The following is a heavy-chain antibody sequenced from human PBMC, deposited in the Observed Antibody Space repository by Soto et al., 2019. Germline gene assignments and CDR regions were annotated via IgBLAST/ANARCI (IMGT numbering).Heavy chain of an antibody. CDR1: GDSISTSY. CDR2: IYYSGST. CDR3: ARDRPGWEPTIGPSFDF. D-gene: IGHD1-26*01. Sequence: XETLSLTCTVSGDSISTSYWSWVRQPPGKGLEWIGYIYYSGSTTYNPALKSRVTMSVDTSKNQFSLKLSAVTAADTAVYYCARDRPGWEPTIGPSFDFWGQGILVTVSS. V-gene: IGHV4-59*01. J-gene: IGHJ4*02.